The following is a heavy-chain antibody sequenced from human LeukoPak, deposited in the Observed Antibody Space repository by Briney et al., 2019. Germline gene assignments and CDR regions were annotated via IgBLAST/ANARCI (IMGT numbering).Heavy chain of an antibody. V-gene: IGHV1-2*02. CDR3: ASGIAAAGHSWYFDY. Sequence: EASVKVSCKASGYTFTGYYMHWVRQAPGQGLEWMGWINPNSGGTNYAQKFQGRVTMTRDTSISTAYMELSRLRSDDTAVYYCASGIAAAGHSWYFDYWGQGTLVTVSS. CDR2: INPNSGGT. J-gene: IGHJ4*02. CDR1: GYTFTGYY. D-gene: IGHD6-13*01.